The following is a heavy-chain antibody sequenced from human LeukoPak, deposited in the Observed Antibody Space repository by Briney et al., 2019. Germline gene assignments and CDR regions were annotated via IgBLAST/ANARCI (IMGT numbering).Heavy chain of an antibody. V-gene: IGHV4-4*07. CDR1: GGSISSYY. CDR3: VRGGCSYGLRFDY. D-gene: IGHD5-18*01. CDR2: IYTSGST. J-gene: IGHJ4*02. Sequence: PSETLSLTCTVSGGSISSYYRIWIRQPAGKGLEWIGRIYTSGSTNYNPSLKSRVTISVDKSKNQFSLKLSSVTAADTAVYYCVRGGCSYGLRFDYWGQGTLVTVSS.